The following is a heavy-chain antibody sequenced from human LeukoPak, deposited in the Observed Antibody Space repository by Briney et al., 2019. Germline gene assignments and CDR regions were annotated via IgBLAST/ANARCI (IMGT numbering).Heavy chain of an antibody. Sequence: SETLSLTCAVYGGSFSGYYWSWIRQPPGKGLEWIGYIYYSGSTYYNPSLKSRVTISVDTSKNQFSLKLSSVTAADTAVYHCARDLTARGAFDIWGQGTMVTVSS. D-gene: IGHD3-10*01. V-gene: IGHV4-30-4*08. J-gene: IGHJ3*02. CDR2: IYYSGST. CDR3: ARDLTARGAFDI. CDR1: GGSFSGYY.